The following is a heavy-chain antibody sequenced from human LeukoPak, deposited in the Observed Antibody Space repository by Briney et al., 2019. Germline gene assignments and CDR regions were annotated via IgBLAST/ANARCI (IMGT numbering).Heavy chain of an antibody. CDR3: ARGSAKMWENEGEAPFDY. V-gene: IGHV3-53*01. CDR1: GFTVSSNY. CDR2: IYSGGST. D-gene: IGHD1-26*01. J-gene: IGHJ4*02. Sequence: GGSLRLSCAASGFTVSSNYMSWVRQAPGKGLEWVSVIYSGGSTYYADSVKGRFTISRDNSKNTLYLQMNSLRAEDTAVYYCARGSAKMWENEGEAPFDYWGQGTLVTVSS.